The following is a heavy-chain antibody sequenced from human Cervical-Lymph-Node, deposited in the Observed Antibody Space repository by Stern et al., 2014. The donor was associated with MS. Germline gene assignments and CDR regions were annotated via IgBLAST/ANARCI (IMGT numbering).Heavy chain of an antibody. V-gene: IGHV5-51*01. CDR2: IYPYDSDT. Sequence: EVQLVESGAEVKKPGASVKVSCKLSGYSFTSYYLPWVRQMPGQSLEWMVVIYPYDSDTTYSPSFQGQVTISADKSTPTAYLQWSSLRASDTAMYYCARHVQGFDYWGQGTLVTVSS. J-gene: IGHJ4*02. CDR1: GYSFTSYY. CDR3: ARHVQGFDY.